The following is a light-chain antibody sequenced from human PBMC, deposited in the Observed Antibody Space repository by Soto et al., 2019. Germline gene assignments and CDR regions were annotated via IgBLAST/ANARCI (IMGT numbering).Light chain of an antibody. CDR2: DAS. J-gene: IGKJ4*01. Sequence: EIVLTQSPATLSLSPGERATLSCRASQSVSDYLAWYQHKPGQAPRLLIYDASTRATGIPARFSGSGSGTEFTLTISSLQSEDFAIYYCQQYNYWPPLTFGGGTKVDIK. CDR1: QSVSDY. CDR3: QQYNYWPPLT. V-gene: IGKV3-15*01.